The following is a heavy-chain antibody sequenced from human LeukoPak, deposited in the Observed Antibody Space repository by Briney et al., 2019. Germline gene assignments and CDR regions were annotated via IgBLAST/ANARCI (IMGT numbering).Heavy chain of an antibody. D-gene: IGHD2-15*01. J-gene: IGHJ4*02. CDR1: GFIFRSYT. CDR2: ITNNGIYT. Sequence: PGGSLGLSCAASGFIFRSYTMTWVRQAPGKGLEWVSSITNNGIYTYYADSVKGRFTISTDNANNSLYLQVNSLRAEDTAIYFCARQPQVAHFDYWGQGTLVSVSS. V-gene: IGHV3-21*01. CDR3: ARQPQVAHFDY.